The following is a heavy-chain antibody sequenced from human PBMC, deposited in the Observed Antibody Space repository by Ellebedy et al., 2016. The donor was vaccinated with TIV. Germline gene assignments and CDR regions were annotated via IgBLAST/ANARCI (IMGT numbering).Heavy chain of an antibody. Sequence: GESLKIPXSASGFTLSDYSMNWVRQAPGKGLEWVSSINSCSSYIFYADSVKGRFTISRDNAKNSVCLQMNSLRGEDTALYYCARGVGGTSLIGFDPWGQGTLVTVSS. CDR3: ARGVGGTSLIGFDP. V-gene: IGHV3-21*01. CDR1: GFTLSDYS. CDR2: INSCSSYI. D-gene: IGHD3-16*01. J-gene: IGHJ5*02.